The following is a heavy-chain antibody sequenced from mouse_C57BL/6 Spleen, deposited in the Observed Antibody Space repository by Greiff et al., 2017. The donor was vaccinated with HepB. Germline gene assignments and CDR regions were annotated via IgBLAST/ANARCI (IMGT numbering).Heavy chain of an antibody. CDR2: IRLKSDNYAT. Sequence: EVMLVESGGGLVQPGGSMKLSCVASGFTFSNYWMNWVRQSPEKGLEWVAQIRLKSDNYATHYAESVKGRFTISRDDSKSSVYLQMNNLRAEDTGIYYCTGDLYYDYDDYAMDYWGQGTSVTVSS. CDR3: TGDLYYDYDDYAMDY. CDR1: GFTFSNYW. J-gene: IGHJ4*01. V-gene: IGHV6-3*01. D-gene: IGHD2-4*01.